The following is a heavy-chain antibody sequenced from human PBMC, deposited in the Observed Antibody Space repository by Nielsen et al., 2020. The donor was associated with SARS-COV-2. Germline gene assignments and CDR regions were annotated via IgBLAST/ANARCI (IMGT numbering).Heavy chain of an antibody. CDR3: AKDSGYDASFDY. D-gene: IGHD5-12*01. V-gene: IGHV3-9*01. Sequence: SLKISCAASGFTFDDYAMHWVRQAPGKGLERVSGISWNSGSIGYADSVKGRFTISRDNAKNSLYLQMNSLRAEDTALYYCAKDSGYDASFDYWGQGTLVTVSS. CDR2: ISWNSGSI. J-gene: IGHJ4*02. CDR1: GFTFDDYA.